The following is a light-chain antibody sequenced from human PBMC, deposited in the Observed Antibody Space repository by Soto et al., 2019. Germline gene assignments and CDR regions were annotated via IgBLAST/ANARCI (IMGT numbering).Light chain of an antibody. CDR1: QSVLYSSNNKNY. Sequence: DIVMTQSPDSLAVSLGERATINCKSSQSVLYSSNNKNYLAWYQQKPGQPPKLLIYWASTRESGVPDRFSGSGSGTDFTLTISSLQAEDVAVYYCQQYYSTITFGQVTRLEI. CDR2: WAS. CDR3: QQYYSTIT. J-gene: IGKJ5*01. V-gene: IGKV4-1*01.